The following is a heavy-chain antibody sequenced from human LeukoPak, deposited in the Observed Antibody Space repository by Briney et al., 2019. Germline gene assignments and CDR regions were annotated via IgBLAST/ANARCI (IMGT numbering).Heavy chain of an antibody. Sequence: SVKVSCKASGGTFSSYAISWVRQAPGQGLEWMGGIIPIFGTANYAQKFQGRVTITADESTSTAYMELSSLRSEDTAVYYCARDRIAAAGTFYYYYYYYMDVWGKGTTVTVSS. CDR1: GGTFSSYA. V-gene: IGHV1-69*13. CDR3: ARDRIAAAGTFYYYYYYYMDV. D-gene: IGHD6-13*01. J-gene: IGHJ6*03. CDR2: IIPIFGTA.